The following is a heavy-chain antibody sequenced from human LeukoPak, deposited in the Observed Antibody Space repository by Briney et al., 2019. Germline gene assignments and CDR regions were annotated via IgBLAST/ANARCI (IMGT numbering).Heavy chain of an antibody. Sequence: GGSLRLSCAASGFTFSSYGMHWVRQAPGKGLEWVAFIRYDGSNKYYADSVKGRFTISRDNSKNTLYLQMNSLRAEDTAVYYCATGYSSSWSLFDYWGQGTLVTVSS. V-gene: IGHV3-30*02. CDR2: IRYDGSNK. CDR3: ATGYSSSWSLFDY. J-gene: IGHJ4*02. D-gene: IGHD6-13*01. CDR1: GFTFSSYG.